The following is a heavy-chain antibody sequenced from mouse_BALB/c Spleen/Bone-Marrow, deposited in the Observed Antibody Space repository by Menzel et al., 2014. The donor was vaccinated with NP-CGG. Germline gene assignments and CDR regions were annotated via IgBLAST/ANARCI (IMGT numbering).Heavy chain of an antibody. CDR1: GYVFSSYW. V-gene: IGHV1-80*01. D-gene: IGHD2-10*02. J-gene: IGHJ2*01. CDR2: IYPGDGDT. Sequence: QVQLQQSGAELVRPGSSVKISCKASGYVFSSYWMNWVKQRPGQGLEWIGQIYPGDGDTNYNGKFKGKATLTADKSSITAYMQRSSLTSEDSAVYFCARKYGDYWGQGTTLTVSS. CDR3: ARKYGDY.